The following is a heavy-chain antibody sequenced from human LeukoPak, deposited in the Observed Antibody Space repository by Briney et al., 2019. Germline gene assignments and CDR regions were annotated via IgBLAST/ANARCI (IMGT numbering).Heavy chain of an antibody. Sequence: PSETLSLTCTVSGGSISSSSYYWGWIRQPPGKGLEWIGSIYYSGSTFYNPSLKSRVTISVDTSKNQFSLKLSSVTAADTAVYYCARGPPYYYYYMDVWGKGTTVTVSS. CDR2: IYYSGST. J-gene: IGHJ6*03. V-gene: IGHV4-39*07. CDR1: GGSISSSSYY. CDR3: ARGPPYYYYYMDV.